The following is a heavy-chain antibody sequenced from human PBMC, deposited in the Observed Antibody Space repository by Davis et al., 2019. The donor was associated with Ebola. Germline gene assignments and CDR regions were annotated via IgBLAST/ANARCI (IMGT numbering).Heavy chain of an antibody. V-gene: IGHV3-74*01. CDR3: ARERRTDV. CDR1: GFTFSNAW. CDR2: IKSDGSST. J-gene: IGHJ6*04. Sequence: GESLKISCAASGFTFSNAWMSWVRQAPGKGLVWVSRIKSDGSSTSYADSVKGRFAISRDNAKNTLYLQMNSLKAEDTAVYYCARERRTDVWGKGTTVTVSS. D-gene: IGHD1-1*01.